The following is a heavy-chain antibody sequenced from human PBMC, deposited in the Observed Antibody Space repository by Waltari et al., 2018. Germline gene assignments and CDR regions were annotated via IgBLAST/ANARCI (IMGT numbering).Heavy chain of an antibody. Sequence: EVQLVESGGGLVQPGRSLRLACTASGFTFGAYAVSCVRQATGKGLEWVGFIRSKADVGTTEYAASVKGRFTISRDDSKSIAYLQMNSLKTEDTAVYYCTRGRDTARRGLWFDYWGQGTLVTVSS. J-gene: IGHJ4*02. CDR2: IRSKADVGTT. CDR3: TRGRDTARRGLWFDY. D-gene: IGHD6-6*01. CDR1: GFTFGAYA. V-gene: IGHV3-49*04.